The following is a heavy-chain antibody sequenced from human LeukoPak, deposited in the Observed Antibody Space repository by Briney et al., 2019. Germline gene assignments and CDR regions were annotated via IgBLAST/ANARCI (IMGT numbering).Heavy chain of an antibody. V-gene: IGHV3-30*03. D-gene: IGHD3-10*01. Sequence: GGSLRLSCAASGFTFSSYGMHWVRQAPGKGLEWVAVISYDGSNKYYADSVKGRFTISRDNSKNTLYLQMNSLRAEDTAVYYCARAMVRGVIIMWLDYWGQGTLVTVSS. J-gene: IGHJ4*02. CDR3: ARAMVRGVIIMWLDY. CDR2: ISYDGSNK. CDR1: GFTFSSYG.